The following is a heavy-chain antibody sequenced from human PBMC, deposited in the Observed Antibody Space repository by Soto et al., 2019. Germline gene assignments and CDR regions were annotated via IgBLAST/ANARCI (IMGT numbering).Heavy chain of an antibody. CDR2: ISWNSANI. V-gene: IGHV3-9*01. D-gene: IGHD3-10*01. CDR3: AGDFRGGECAFGNNMDG. Sequence: EVQLVESGGGLVQPGRSLRLSCAASGFTFDDHAMHWVRQVPGKGLEWVSAISWNSANIGYADSVKGRFTISRDNAKSCVYQQMNSLRPEETASYDCAGDFRGGECAFGNNMDGWGQGTTVTVSS. J-gene: IGHJ6*01. CDR1: GFTFDDHA.